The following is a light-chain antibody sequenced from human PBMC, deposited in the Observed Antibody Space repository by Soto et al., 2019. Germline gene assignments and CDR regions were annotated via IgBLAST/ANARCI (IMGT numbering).Light chain of an antibody. CDR2: RNN. Sequence: QSVLTQPPSASGTPGQRVTISCSGSISNIGSNYVYWYQQLPGTAPELLIYRNNQRPSGVPDRFSGSKSGTSASLAISGLRSEDEADYYCAAWDDSLSGYVFGTGTKLTVL. V-gene: IGLV1-47*01. J-gene: IGLJ1*01. CDR1: ISNIGSNY. CDR3: AAWDDSLSGYV.